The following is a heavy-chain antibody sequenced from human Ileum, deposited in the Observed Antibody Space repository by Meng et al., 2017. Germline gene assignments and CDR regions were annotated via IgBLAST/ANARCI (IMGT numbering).Heavy chain of an antibody. CDR1: GFTFTNYG. D-gene: IGHD3-3*01. J-gene: IGHJ4*02. CDR3: ATGGSGYFNY. CDR2: IWYDGIRK. V-gene: IGHV3-33*08. Sequence: VHLVVCGGALVKPGGSLSLCCAASGFTFTNYGIHWVRQAPGKGLEWVAVIWYDGIRKYYADSVKGRFTISRDNSKNTVFLQMNSLRAEDTAVYYCATGGSGYFNYWGQGTLVTVSS.